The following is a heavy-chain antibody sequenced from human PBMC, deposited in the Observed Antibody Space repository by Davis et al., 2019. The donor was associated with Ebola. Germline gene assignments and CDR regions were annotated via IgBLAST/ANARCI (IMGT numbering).Heavy chain of an antibody. J-gene: IGHJ5*02. CDR2: IHHSGGT. Sequence: SETLSLTCTVSGGSISNGDYSWSWIRQPPGKGLEWIGYIHHSGGTYYNPSLKSRLTLAVDTTKNQFSLNLSSVTAADTAVYYCARYWFWSANWFDPWGQGTLVTVSS. CDR1: GGSISNGDYS. V-gene: IGHV4-30-4*08. D-gene: IGHD3-3*01. CDR3: ARYWFWSANWFDP.